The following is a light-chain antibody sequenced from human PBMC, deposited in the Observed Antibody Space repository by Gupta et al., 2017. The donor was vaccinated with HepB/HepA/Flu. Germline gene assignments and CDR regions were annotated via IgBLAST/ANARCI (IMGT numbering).Light chain of an antibody. J-gene: IGKJ1*01. CDR1: QSVSSN. V-gene: IGKV3-15*01. CDR3: QHYNNWPPWT. CDR2: GAS. Sequence: ASQSVSSNLAWYQHKPGQAPRLLIYGASTRATGIPARFSGSGSGTEFTLTISSLQSEDFAVYYCQHYNNWPPWTFGQETKVEIK.